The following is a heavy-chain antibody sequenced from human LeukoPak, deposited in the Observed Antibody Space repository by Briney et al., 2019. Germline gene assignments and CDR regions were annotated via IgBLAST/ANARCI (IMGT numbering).Heavy chain of an antibody. CDR2: IDPSDSYT. Sequence: GESLKISCKGSGYSFTNYWITWVRQMPGKGLEWMGRIDPSDSYTNYSPSFQGHVTISADKSITISYLQWSSLKASDTAMYYCARTRGYSYGPPFDFWGQGTLVTVSS. V-gene: IGHV5-10-1*01. D-gene: IGHD5-18*01. CDR1: GYSFTNYW. CDR3: ARTRGYSYGPPFDF. J-gene: IGHJ4*02.